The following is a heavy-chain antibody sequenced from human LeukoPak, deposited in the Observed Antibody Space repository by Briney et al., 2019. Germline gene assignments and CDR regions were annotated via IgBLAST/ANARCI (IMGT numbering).Heavy chain of an antibody. D-gene: IGHD3-3*01. Sequence: SGPALVKPTQTLTLTCTFSGFSLSTSGMCVSWIRQPPGKALEWLSRIDWDDDKYYSTSLKTRLTISKDTSKNQVVLTMTNMDPVDTATYYCAGGSRGFYDFWSGDLFDYWGQGTLVTVSS. CDR1: GFSLSTSGMC. CDR3: AGGSRGFYDFWSGDLFDY. CDR2: IDWDDDK. J-gene: IGHJ4*02. V-gene: IGHV2-70*11.